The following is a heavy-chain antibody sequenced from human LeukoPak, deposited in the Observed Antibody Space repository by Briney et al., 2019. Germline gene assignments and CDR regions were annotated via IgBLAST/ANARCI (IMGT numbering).Heavy chain of an antibody. Sequence: SVKVSCKASGYTFTGYYMHWVRQAPGQGLEWMGGIIPIFGTANYAQKFQGRVTITADESTSTAYMELSSLRSEDTAVYYCARDPGIGIAAAGDAFDIWGEGTMVTVSS. CDR1: GYTFTGYY. J-gene: IGHJ3*02. CDR2: IIPIFGTA. D-gene: IGHD6-13*01. V-gene: IGHV1-69*13. CDR3: ARDPGIGIAAAGDAFDI.